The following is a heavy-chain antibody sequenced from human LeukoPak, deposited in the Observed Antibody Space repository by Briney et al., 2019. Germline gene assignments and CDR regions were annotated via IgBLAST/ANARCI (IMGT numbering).Heavy chain of an antibody. CDR2: IGGSGTIT. Sequence: GGSLRLSCAASGFTFNNYAMTWVRQSPGKGLEWVSTIGGSGTITYYADSVRGRFAISRDNSKTTLYLQLNNLRAEDTALYYCANDLRNYYDSSVLSWGQGTLVTVSS. V-gene: IGHV3-23*01. CDR1: GFTFNNYA. J-gene: IGHJ5*02. D-gene: IGHD3-22*01. CDR3: ANDLRNYYDSSVLS.